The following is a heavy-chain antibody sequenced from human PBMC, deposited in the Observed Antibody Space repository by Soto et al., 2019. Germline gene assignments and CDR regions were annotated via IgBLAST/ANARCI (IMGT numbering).Heavy chain of an antibody. J-gene: IGHJ6*02. V-gene: IGHV1-18*01. CDR1: GGTFSSYA. D-gene: IGHD4-17*01. CDR2: ISAYNGNT. CDR3: ARDSGYGDYEAFVDV. Sequence: GASVKVSCKASGGTFSSYAISWVRQAPGQGLEWMGWISAYNGNTNYAQKLQGRVTMTTDTSTSTAYMELRSLRSDDTAVYYCARDSGYGDYEAFVDVWGQGTTVTVSS.